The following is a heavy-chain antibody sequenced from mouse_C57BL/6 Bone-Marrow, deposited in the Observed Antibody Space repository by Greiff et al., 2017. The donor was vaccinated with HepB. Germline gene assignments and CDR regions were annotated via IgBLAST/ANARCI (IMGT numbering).Heavy chain of an antibody. Sequence: QVQLQQPGAELVKPGASVKLSCKASGYTFTSYWMHWVKQRPGQGLEWIGMIHPNSGSTNYNEKFKSKATLTVDKSSSTAYMQLSSLTSEDSAVYYCARILPITTVVADVWGTGTTVTVSS. D-gene: IGHD1-1*01. CDR1: GYTFTSYW. J-gene: IGHJ1*03. CDR3: ARILPITTVVADV. V-gene: IGHV1-64*01. CDR2: IHPNSGST.